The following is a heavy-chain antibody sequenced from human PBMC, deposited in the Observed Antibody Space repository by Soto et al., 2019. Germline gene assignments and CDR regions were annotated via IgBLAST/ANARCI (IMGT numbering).Heavy chain of an antibody. Sequence: GGSLRLSCAASGFTFSDYYMSWIRQAPGKGLEWVSYISSSSSYTNYADSVKGRFTISRDNAKNSLYLQMNSLRAEDTAVYYWGGELEHRGMEVWGQGTTVTVSS. CDR3: GGELEHRGMEV. J-gene: IGHJ6*02. D-gene: IGHD3-10*01. CDR2: ISSSSSYT. V-gene: IGHV3-11*06. CDR1: GFTFSDYY.